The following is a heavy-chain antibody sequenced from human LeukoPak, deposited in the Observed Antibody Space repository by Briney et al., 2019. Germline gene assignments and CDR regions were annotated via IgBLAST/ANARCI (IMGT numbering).Heavy chain of an antibody. D-gene: IGHD4-23*01. J-gene: IGHJ4*02. CDR1: GFTFSSSW. V-gene: IGHV3-74*01. CDR3: ARAGNFRFDY. Sequence: PPVGSLRLSYAASGFTFSSSWMHWVRQVPGKGLEWVSRINSDGSPTDYADSVKGRFTIFTDNAKNTVYLQMNSLRAGDTAVYYCARAGNFRFDYWGQGSLVTVSS. CDR2: INSDGSPT.